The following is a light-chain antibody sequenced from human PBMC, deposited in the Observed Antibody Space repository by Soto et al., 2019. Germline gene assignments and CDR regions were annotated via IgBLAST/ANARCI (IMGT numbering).Light chain of an antibody. Sequence: EIVLTQSPGTLSLSPGERATLSCRASQSVSSSYLAWYQQKPGQAPRLLIYGASSRATGIPDRFSGSGSGTDFTLTISRLEPEDFAVYYCQQYGSSHPTTFGGGTKVDIK. CDR2: GAS. CDR3: QQYGSSHPTT. V-gene: IGKV3-20*01. J-gene: IGKJ4*01. CDR1: QSVSSSY.